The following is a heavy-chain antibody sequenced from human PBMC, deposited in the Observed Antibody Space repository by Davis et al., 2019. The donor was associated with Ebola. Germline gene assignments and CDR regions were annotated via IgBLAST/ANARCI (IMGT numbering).Heavy chain of an antibody. D-gene: IGHD3-22*01. V-gene: IGHV1-2*02. CDR3: ATSPQSYDSSWGR. CDR1: GYTFTGYY. CDR2: INPNSGGT. Sequence: ASVKVSCKASGYTFTGYYMHWVRQAPGQGLEWMGWINPNSGGTNYAQKFQGRVTMTRDTSISTAYMELSRLRSDDTAVYYCATSPQSYDSSWGRWGQGTLVTVSS. J-gene: IGHJ4*02.